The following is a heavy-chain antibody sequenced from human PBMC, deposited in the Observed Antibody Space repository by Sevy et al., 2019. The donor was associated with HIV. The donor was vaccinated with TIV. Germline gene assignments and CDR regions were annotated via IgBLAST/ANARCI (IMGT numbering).Heavy chain of an antibody. J-gene: IGHJ6*02. CDR2: ISTGGGST. CDR3: AKVDVYTYGPPL. D-gene: IGHD5-18*01. Sequence: GGSLRLSCAASGFTFSNYAMSWVRQAPGKGLEWVSSISTGGGSTYYADSVKGRFTISRDNSKNTLYLQMNSLRAEDTAVYYCAKVDVYTYGPPLWGQGTTVTVSS. V-gene: IGHV3-23*01. CDR1: GFTFSNYA.